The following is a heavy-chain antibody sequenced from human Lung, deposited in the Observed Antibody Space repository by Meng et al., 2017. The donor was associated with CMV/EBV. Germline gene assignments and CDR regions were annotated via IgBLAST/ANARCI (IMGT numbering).Heavy chain of an antibody. J-gene: IGHJ4*02. CDR3: ARGGDYGDFHDPFDY. CDR2: ISADNQNT. CDR1: RNFFTRHA. D-gene: IGHD4-17*01. Sequence: XVKVSCXAPRNFFTRHAITWVRQAPGQGLEWMGWISADNQNTNLIQKFQGRITLTTDTSTSTAYMELRSLRSDDTAVYYCARGGDYGDFHDPFDYWGQATLVTVSS. V-gene: IGHV1-18*01.